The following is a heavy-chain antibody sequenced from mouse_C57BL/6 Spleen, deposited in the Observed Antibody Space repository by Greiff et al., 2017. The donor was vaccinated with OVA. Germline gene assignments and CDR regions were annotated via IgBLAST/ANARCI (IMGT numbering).Heavy chain of an antibody. J-gene: IGHJ1*03. Sequence: VMLVESGPELVKPGASVKLSCKASGYTFTSYDINWVKQRPGQGLEWIGWIYPRDGSTKYNEKFKGKATLTVDTSSSTAYMELHSLTSEDAAVYFCARRGILRYFDVWGTGTTVTVSS. CDR1: GYTFTSYD. CDR3: ARRGILRYFDV. CDR2: IYPRDGST. V-gene: IGHV1-85*01. D-gene: IGHD2-1*01.